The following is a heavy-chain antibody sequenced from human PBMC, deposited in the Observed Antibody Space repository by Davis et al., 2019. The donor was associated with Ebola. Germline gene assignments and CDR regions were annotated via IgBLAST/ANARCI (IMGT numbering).Heavy chain of an antibody. CDR1: GFTFSSYS. CDR2: ISSSSSYI. Sequence: PGGSLRLSCAASGFTFSSYSMNWVRQAPGKGLEWVSSISSSSSYIYYADSVKGRFTISRDNAKNSLYLQMNSLRAEDTAVYYCARDRVGSYPPVEEFDYWGQGTLVTVSP. D-gene: IGHD1-26*01. CDR3: ARDRVGSYPPVEEFDY. J-gene: IGHJ4*02. V-gene: IGHV3-21*01.